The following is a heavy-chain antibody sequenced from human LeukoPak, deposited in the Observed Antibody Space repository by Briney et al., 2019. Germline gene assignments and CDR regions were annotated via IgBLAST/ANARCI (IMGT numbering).Heavy chain of an antibody. J-gene: IGHJ6*03. V-gene: IGHV1-2*02. CDR1: GYTFTGYY. D-gene: IGHD6-13*01. CDR3: ARCDGSSWERYYYYYMDV. CDR2: INPNSGGT. Sequence: ASVKVSCKASGYTFTGYYMHWVRQAPGQGLEWMGWINPNSGGTNYAQKFQGRVTMTRDTSISTAYMELSRLRSDDTAVYYCARCDGSSWERYYYYYMDVWGKRATVTVSS.